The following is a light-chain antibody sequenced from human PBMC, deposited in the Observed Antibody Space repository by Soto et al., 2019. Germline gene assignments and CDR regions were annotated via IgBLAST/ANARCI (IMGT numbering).Light chain of an antibody. CDR3: QQYNSPYT. V-gene: IGKV1-5*03. Sequence: HSPSTLSSSLLYIFTITFLSIQSISRWLAFYHHKPLKAPKLLIYKASSLESGVPSRFSGSGSGTEFTLTISSLQPDDFATYYCQQYNSPYTFGQGTKVDIK. CDR1: QSISRW. J-gene: IGKJ2*01. CDR2: KAS.